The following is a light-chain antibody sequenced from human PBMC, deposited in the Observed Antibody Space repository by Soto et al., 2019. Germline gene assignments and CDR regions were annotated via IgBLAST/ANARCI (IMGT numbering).Light chain of an antibody. J-gene: IGLJ2*01. Sequence: QSVLTQPPSASGTPGQRVTIACSGSSSNIGSKTVNWYQQLPGTAPKLLIYSNNQRPSWVPDRFAGSKSGTSASLAISGLQSEDEADYNCEAWAYSLKGVVFGGGTKLTVL. CDR2: SNN. V-gene: IGLV1-44*01. CDR1: SSNIGSKT. CDR3: EAWAYSLKGVV.